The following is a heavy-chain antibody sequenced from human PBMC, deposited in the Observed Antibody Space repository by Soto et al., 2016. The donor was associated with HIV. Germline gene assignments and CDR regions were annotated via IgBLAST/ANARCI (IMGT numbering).Heavy chain of an antibody. V-gene: IGHV1-69*12. Sequence: QVQLVQSGAEVKKPGSSVKVSCKASGGTFSSYAISWVRQAPGQGLEWMGGIIPIFGTANYAQKFQGRVTITADESTSTAYMELSSLRSEDTAVYYCASLFLYGEGDASRGEYFLYDTTVWSQATTVTVSS. CDR1: GGTFSSYA. CDR2: IIPIFGTA. J-gene: IGHJ6*02. D-gene: IGHD3-10*01. CDR3: ASLFLYGEGDASRGEYFLYDTTV.